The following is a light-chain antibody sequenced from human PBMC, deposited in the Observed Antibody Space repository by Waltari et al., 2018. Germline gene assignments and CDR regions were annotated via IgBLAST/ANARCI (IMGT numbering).Light chain of an antibody. Sequence: QSVLTQPPPVSGAPGPRVTISCTGSSSNIGAASDVNWYQQLPGTAPKLLIYGNNNRPSGVPDRFSASKSGTSASLAITGLQAEDEADYYCQSYDSSLSGWVFGGRTKLTVL. CDR2: GNN. J-gene: IGLJ3*02. CDR1: SSNIGAASD. V-gene: IGLV1-40*01. CDR3: QSYDSSLSGWV.